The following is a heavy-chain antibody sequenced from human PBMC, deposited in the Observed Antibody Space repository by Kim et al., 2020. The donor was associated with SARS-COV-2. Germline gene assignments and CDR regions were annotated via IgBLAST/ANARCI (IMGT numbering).Heavy chain of an antibody. V-gene: IGHV3-30*07. D-gene: IGHD3-3*01. CDR3: ARDKRRDDFWSGFLGDY. Sequence: AKCRFTISRDNSKNTLYLKMNSLRAEDTAGYYCARDKRRDDFWSGFLGDYWGQGTLVTVSS. J-gene: IGHJ4*02.